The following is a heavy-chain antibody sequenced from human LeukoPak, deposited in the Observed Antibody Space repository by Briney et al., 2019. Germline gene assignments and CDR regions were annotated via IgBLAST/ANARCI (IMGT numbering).Heavy chain of an antibody. CDR3: AKVTRNSSGWD. CDR1: GFTFSSYS. Sequence: GGSLRLSCAASGFTFSSYSMNWVRQAPGKGLEWVALISYDGSNKYYADSVKGRFTISRDNSKNTLYLQMNSLRAEDTAVYYCAKVTRNSSGWDWGQGTLVTVSS. V-gene: IGHV3-30*18. D-gene: IGHD6-19*01. J-gene: IGHJ4*02. CDR2: ISYDGSNK.